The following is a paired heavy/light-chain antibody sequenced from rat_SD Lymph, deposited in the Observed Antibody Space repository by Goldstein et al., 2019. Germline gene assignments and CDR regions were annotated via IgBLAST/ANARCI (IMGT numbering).Light chain of an antibody. CDR3: QQSYSSLYT. CDR1: QSISKS. Sequence: NIVLTQSPATLSVTPGESVSLSCRASQSISKSIHWYQQKSNESPRPLIKYDFQSISGIPSRFSGSGSGTDFTLSINRVESEDFSIYYCQQSYSSLYTFGAGTKLELK. CDR2: YDF. J-gene: IGKJ2-3*01. V-gene: IGKV5S10*01.
Heavy chain of an antibody. V-gene: IGHV3-3*01. CDR2: INSAGST. J-gene: IGHJ2*01. CDR1: GYSITSSYR. CDR3: AKGGSPFDY. D-gene: IGHD5-1*01. Sequence: EVQLQESGPGLVKPSQSLSLTCSVTGYSITSSYRWNWIRKFPGNKLEWMGYINSAGSTNYNPSLKSRISITRDTSKNQFFLQVNSVTTEDTATYYCAKGGSPFDYWGQGVMVTVSS.